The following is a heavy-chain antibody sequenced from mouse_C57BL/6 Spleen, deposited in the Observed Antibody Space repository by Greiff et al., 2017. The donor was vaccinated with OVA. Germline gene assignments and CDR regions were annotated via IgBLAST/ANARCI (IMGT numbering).Heavy chain of an antibody. CDR1: GYTFTSYW. J-gene: IGHJ4*01. CDR2: INPSNGGT. D-gene: IGHD3-3*01. Sequence: QVHVKQPGTELVKPGASVKLSCKASGYTFTSYWMHWVKQRPGQGLEWIGNINPSNGGTNYNEKFKSKATLTVDKSSSTAYMQLSSLTSEDSAVYYCARGGLGQHYAMDYWGQGTSVTVSS. V-gene: IGHV1-53*01. CDR3: ARGGLGQHYAMDY.